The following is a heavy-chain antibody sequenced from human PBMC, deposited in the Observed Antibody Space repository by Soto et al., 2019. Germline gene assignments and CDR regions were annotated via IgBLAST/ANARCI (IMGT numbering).Heavy chain of an antibody. CDR1: GFTFSSYG. CDR2: IWYDGSNK. Sequence: QVQLVESGGGVVQPGRSLRLSCAASGFTFSSYGMHWVCQAPGKGLEWVAVIWYDGSNKYYADSVKGRFTISRDNSKNTLYLQMNSLRAEDTAVYYCARDVSPDSSGWAEDFDYWGQGTLVTVPS. CDR3: ARDVSPDSSGWAEDFDY. D-gene: IGHD6-19*01. J-gene: IGHJ4*02. V-gene: IGHV3-33*01.